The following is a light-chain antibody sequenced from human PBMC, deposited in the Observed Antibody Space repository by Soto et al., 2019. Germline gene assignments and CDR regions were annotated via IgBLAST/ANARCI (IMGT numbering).Light chain of an antibody. CDR3: QHYSRYSPWT. J-gene: IGKJ1*01. CDR1: QSIYKW. Sequence: DIQMTQSPSAVSAAIGERVTISCRASQSIYKWLAWYQQRPGQAPKLLIYDASTVQSGVPSRFSGSGSGTEFTLTISSLQPDDSATYYCQHYSRYSPWTVGLGTKVEIK. V-gene: IGKV1-5*01. CDR2: DAS.